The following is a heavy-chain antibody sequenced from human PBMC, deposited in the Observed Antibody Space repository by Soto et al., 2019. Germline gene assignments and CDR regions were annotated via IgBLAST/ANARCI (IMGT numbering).Heavy chain of an antibody. Sequence: EVQLVDSGGGLIQPGGSLRLSCAAAGFSVSTSHMNWVRQTPGKGLGWVSVIYSGGATYYAASVKGRFTISRDKSKNTVYLQMNSLRAKDTAVYYCARVGPYDSGSYMLRYNWFDPWGQGTLVTVSS. CDR1: GFSVSTSH. V-gene: IGHV3-53*01. CDR2: IYSGGAT. D-gene: IGHD3-10*01. J-gene: IGHJ5*02. CDR3: ARVGPYDSGSYMLRYNWFDP.